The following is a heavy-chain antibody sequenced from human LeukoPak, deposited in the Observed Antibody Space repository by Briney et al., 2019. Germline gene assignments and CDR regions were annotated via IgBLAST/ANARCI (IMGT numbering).Heavy chain of an antibody. V-gene: IGHV4-39*07. CDR2: IYYTGST. CDR1: GDSVSSTSDN. Sequence: SETLSLTCSVSGDSVSSTSDNWGWIRQPPGKGLEWIGNIYYTGSTNYNPSLKSRVTISVDTSKNQFSLKLSSVTAADTAVYYCARGPAARYFDWFLIGGMGWFDPWGQGTLVTVSS. J-gene: IGHJ5*02. CDR3: ARGPAARYFDWFLIGGMGWFDP. D-gene: IGHD3-9*01.